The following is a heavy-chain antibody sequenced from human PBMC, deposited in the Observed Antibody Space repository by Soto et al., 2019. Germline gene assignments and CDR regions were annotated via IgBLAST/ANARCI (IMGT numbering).Heavy chain of an antibody. CDR3: AYGSGGPGWFDP. CDR2: VTHDGSQE. J-gene: IGHJ5*02. Sequence: QLVESGGGVVQPGGSLRLVCRDSGFSLSDYVTHWVRQSPGQGPQWLAAVTHDGSQEAYSDSVRGRFTITRDTSDRTVYLHLHNGTPEDTAVYSCAYGSGGPGWFDPGGQGTLVIV. V-gene: IGHV3-30*03. CDR1: GFSLSDYV. D-gene: IGHD3-16*01.